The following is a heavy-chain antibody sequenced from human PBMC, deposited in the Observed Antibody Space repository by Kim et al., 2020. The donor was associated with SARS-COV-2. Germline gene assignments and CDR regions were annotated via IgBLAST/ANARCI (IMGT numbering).Heavy chain of an antibody. V-gene: IGHV4-34*01. J-gene: IGHJ4*02. CDR1: GGSFSGYY. CDR2: INHSGST. D-gene: IGHD3-10*01. CDR3: ARGPFYGSGSFFNY. Sequence: SETLSLTCAVYGGSFSGYYWSWIRQPPGKGLEWIGEINHSGSTNYNPSLKSRVTISVDTSKNQFSLKLSSVTAADTAVYYCARGPFYGSGSFFNYWGQGTLVTVSS.